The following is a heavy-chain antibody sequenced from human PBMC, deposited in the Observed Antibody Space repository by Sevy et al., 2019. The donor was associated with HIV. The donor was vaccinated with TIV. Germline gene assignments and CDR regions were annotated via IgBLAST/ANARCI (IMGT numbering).Heavy chain of an antibody. CDR3: ARGPFGSNYYSYGMDV. J-gene: IGHJ6*01. D-gene: IGHD3-3*01. Sequence: GGSLRLSCAASGFTFSDYYMSWIRQAPGKGLEWVSYISSSGSTIYYADSVKGRFTISRDNAKNSLYLQMNSLRAEDTAVYYCARGPFGSNYYSYGMDVWGQGTTVTVSS. CDR2: ISSSGSTI. V-gene: IGHV3-11*01. CDR1: GFTFSDYY.